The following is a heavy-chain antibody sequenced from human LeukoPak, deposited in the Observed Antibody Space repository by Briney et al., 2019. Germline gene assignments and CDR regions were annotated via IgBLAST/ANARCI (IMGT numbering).Heavy chain of an antibody. CDR3: ARQNDYDDRDYYYYGMDV. CDR1: GYSFTSYW. D-gene: IGHD4-17*01. V-gene: IGHV5-51*01. Sequence: GESLKISCKGSGYSFTSYWIGWVRQMPGKGLEWMGIIYPGDSDTRYSPSFQGQVTISADKSISTAYLQWSSLKASDTAMYYCARQNDYDDRDYYYYGMDVWGQGTTVTVSS. CDR2: IYPGDSDT. J-gene: IGHJ6*02.